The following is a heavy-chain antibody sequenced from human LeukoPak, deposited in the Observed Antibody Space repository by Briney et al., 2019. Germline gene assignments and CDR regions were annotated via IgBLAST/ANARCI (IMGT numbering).Heavy chain of an antibody. D-gene: IGHD5-12*01. V-gene: IGHV1-18*01. CDR3: AREGTSGYYLKNWFDP. CDR1: GYTFTSYG. Sequence: ASVTVSCTASGYTFTSYGISWVRQAPGQGLEWMGWISAYNGNTNYAQKLQGRVTMTTDTSTSTAYMELRSLRSDDTAVYYCAREGTSGYYLKNWFDPWGQGTLVTVSS. J-gene: IGHJ5*02. CDR2: ISAYNGNT.